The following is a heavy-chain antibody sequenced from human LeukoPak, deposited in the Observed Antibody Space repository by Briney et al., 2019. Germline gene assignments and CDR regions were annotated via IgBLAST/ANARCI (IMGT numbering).Heavy chain of an antibody. CDR3: ARENSNYLRDGVDAFDI. V-gene: IGHV3-9*01. J-gene: IGHJ3*02. CDR1: GFTFDDYA. Sequence: GGSLRLSCAASGFTFDDYAMHWVRQAPGKGLEWVSGISWNSGSIGYADSVKGRFTISRDNAKNSLYLQMNSLRAEDTAVYYCARENSNYLRDGVDAFDIWGQGTMVTVSS. CDR2: ISWNSGSI. D-gene: IGHD4-11*01.